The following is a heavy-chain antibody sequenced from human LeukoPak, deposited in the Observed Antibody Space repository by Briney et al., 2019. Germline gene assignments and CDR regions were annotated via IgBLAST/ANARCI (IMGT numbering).Heavy chain of an antibody. Sequence: ASVKVSCKASGYTFTSYGISWVRQAPGQGLEWMGWISAYNGNTNYAQKLQGRVTMTTDTSTSTAYMELRSRRSDDTAVYYCARCPNYDFWSGYYPPRLRGFDPWGQGTLVTVSS. V-gene: IGHV1-18*01. CDR3: ARCPNYDFWSGYYPPRLRGFDP. CDR1: GYTFTSYG. D-gene: IGHD3-3*01. CDR2: ISAYNGNT. J-gene: IGHJ5*02.